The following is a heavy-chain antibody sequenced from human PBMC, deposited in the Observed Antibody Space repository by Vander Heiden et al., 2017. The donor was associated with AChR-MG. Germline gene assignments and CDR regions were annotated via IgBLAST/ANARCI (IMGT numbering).Heavy chain of an antibody. J-gene: IGHJ5*02. CDR3: ARDLGGCMDSSPFGWFDP. D-gene: IGHD2-8*01. V-gene: IGHV3-7*03. Sequence: EVRLVASGGGLVQPGGSLRLSCAASGFSFSIYSMSWVRQTPGKGLEWVANIKQDGSQKYYVDSVKGRFTISRDNAKNSMYLQMKSLEAEDTAIYYCARDLGGCMDSSPFGWFDPGGTGT. CDR1: GFSFSIYS. CDR2: IKQDGSQK.